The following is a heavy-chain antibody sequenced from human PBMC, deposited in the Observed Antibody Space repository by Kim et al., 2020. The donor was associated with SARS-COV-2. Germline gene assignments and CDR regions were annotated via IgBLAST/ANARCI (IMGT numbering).Heavy chain of an antibody. CDR3: AKGRPPGGYYYMDV. D-gene: IGHD3-10*01. J-gene: IGHJ6*03. CDR2: ISYDGSNK. Sequence: GGSLRLSCAASGFTFSSYGMHWVRQAPGKGLEWVAVISYDGSNKYYADSVKGRFTISRDNSKNTLYLQMNSLRAEDTAVYYCAKGRPPGGYYYMDVWGKG. CDR1: GFTFSSYG. V-gene: IGHV3-30*18.